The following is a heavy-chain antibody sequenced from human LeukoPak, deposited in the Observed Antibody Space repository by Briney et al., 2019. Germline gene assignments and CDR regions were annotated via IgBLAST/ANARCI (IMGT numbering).Heavy chain of an antibody. V-gene: IGHV1-69*13. J-gene: IGHJ3*02. CDR1: GYTFTSYG. D-gene: IGHD3-22*01. CDR3: AAYYYDSSGYYHHDAFDI. Sequence: SVKVSCMASGYTFTSYGISWVRQAPGQGLEWMGGIIPIFGTANYAQKFQGRVTITADESTSTAYMELSSLRSEDTAVYYCAAYYYDSSGYYHHDAFDIWGQGTMVTVSS. CDR2: IIPIFGTA.